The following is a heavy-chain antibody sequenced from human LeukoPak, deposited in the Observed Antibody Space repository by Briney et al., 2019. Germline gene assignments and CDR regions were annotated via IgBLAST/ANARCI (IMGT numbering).Heavy chain of an antibody. CDR2: ISASGGNT. CDR3: AKGRSDYYDSGGYYSEGY. CDR1: GFTFSSYA. D-gene: IGHD3-22*01. Sequence: GGSLRLSCAASGFTFSSYAMSWVRQAPGKGLEWVSVISASGGNTYYADSVKGRFTISRDNSKNTLYVQMNSLRAEDTAVYYCAKGRSDYYDSGGYYSEGYWGQGTLVTVSS. J-gene: IGHJ4*02. V-gene: IGHV3-23*01.